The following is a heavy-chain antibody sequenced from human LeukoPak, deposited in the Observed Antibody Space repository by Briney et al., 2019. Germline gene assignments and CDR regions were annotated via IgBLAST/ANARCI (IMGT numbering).Heavy chain of an antibody. CDR2: VYSRGST. D-gene: IGHD2-8*02. J-gene: IGHJ6*03. V-gene: IGHV4-4*09. CDR3: ARRTPYCSGHCYSMDV. CDR1: GDSISSYH. Sequence: IPSQTLSLTCTGSGDSISSYHWNWIRQPPGKRLKWIGYVYSRGSTNYNPSLKSRVTISLDTSKNQFSLKMSSVTAADTAVYYCARRTPYCSGHCYSMDVWGKGTTVTVSS.